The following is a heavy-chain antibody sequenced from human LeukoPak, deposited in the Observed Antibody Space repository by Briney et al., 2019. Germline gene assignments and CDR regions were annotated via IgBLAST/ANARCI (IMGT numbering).Heavy chain of an antibody. CDR2: ISAYNGNT. Sequence: ASVKVSCKASGYTFTSYGISWVRQAPGQGLEWMGWISAYNGNTNYAQKLQGRVTMTTDTSTSTAYMELRSLRSDDTAVYYCARDRSDLYSGSYYAGGFDYWGQGTLVTVSS. V-gene: IGHV1-18*01. CDR1: GYTFTSYG. CDR3: ARDRSDLYSGSYYAGGFDY. D-gene: IGHD1-26*01. J-gene: IGHJ4*02.